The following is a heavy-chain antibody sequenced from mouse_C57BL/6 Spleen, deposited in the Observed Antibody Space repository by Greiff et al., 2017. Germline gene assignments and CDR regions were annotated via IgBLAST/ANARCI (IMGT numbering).Heavy chain of an antibody. Sequence: QVHVKQPGAELVRPGSSVKLSCKASGYTFTSYWMHWVKQRPIQGLEWIGNIDPSDSETHYNQKFKDKATLTVDKSSSTAYMQLSSLTSEDSAVYYCAVSHYWYFDVWGTGTTVTVSS. V-gene: IGHV1-52*01. D-gene: IGHD2-2*01. CDR3: AVSHYWYFDV. CDR2: IDPSDSET. CDR1: GYTFTSYW. J-gene: IGHJ1*03.